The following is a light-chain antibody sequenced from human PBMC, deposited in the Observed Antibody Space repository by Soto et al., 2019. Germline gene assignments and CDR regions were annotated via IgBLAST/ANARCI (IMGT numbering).Light chain of an antibody. CDR1: QSVSNNY. V-gene: IGKV3-20*01. J-gene: IGKJ1*01. CDR2: GAS. Sequence: EIVLTQSPGTLSLSPGERATLSCRASQSVSNNYLAWYQQKPGQAPSLLIYGASNRATGIPDRFSGSGSGTDFTLTISRLEPEDFAVYYCQQYGSSGTFGQGTKVESK. CDR3: QQYGSSGT.